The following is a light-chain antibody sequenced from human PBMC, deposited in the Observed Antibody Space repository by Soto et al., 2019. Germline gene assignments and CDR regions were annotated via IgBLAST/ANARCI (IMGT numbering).Light chain of an antibody. J-gene: IGKJ2*01. Sequence: DIVMTQSPDSLAVSLGERATINCKSSQSLLHSSKNKNYLAWYQQRPGQPPKLLIYWASTRESGVPDRFSGSGSGTDFTLTISSLQAEDVAAYYCQQHYTPPNTFGQGTKVEIK. CDR3: QQHYTPPNT. CDR1: QSLLHSSKNKNY. CDR2: WAS. V-gene: IGKV4-1*01.